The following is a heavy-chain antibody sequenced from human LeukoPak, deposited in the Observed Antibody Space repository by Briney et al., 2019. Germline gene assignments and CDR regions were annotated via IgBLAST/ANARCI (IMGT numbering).Heavy chain of an antibody. CDR2: IYHSGST. D-gene: IGHD3-22*01. J-gene: IGHJ4*02. CDR3: ARWPLIYFYDSSGYHDY. Sequence: SETLSLTCAVSGASISSNTWWNWVRQPPGKGLERIAQIYHSGSTNYNPSLKSRVTISVDKSKNQFSLKLSSVTAADTTVYYCARWPLIYFYDSSGYHDYWGQGTLVTVSS. CDR1: GASISSNTW. V-gene: IGHV4-4*02.